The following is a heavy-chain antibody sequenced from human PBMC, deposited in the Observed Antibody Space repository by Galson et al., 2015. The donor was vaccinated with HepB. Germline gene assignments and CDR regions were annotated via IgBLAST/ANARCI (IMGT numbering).Heavy chain of an antibody. D-gene: IGHD5-24*01. V-gene: IGHV3-33*01. J-gene: IGHJ5*02. CDR3: ARESADQMASPPDGGWFDP. CDR1: GFTFSSYG. Sequence: SLRLSCAASGFTFSSYGMHWVRQAPGKGLEWVAVIWYDGSNKYYADSVKGRFTISRDNSKNTLYLQMNSLRAEDTAVYYCARESADQMASPPDGGWFDPWGQGTLVTASS. CDR2: IWYDGSNK.